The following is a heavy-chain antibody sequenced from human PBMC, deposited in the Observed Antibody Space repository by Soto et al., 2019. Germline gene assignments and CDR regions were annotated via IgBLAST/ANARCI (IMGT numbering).Heavy chain of an antibody. J-gene: IGHJ4*03. V-gene: IGHV4-4*07. Sequence: EPLSLTCSFSGDSMSSYYWSWSRQSSAEGLEWIGSISATATTSYIPSLKGRSTLSGDTSKNQFSLTLKFVTAADTAVYFCAGEHSGAANFWGQGTLVTVAS. CDR1: GDSMSSYY. D-gene: IGHD2-15*01. CDR2: ISATATT. CDR3: AGEHSGAANF.